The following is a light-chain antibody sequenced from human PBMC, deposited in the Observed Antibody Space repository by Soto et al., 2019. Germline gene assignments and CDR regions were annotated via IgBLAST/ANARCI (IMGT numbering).Light chain of an antibody. V-gene: IGKV1-5*01. J-gene: IGKJ1*01. CDR1: QSVSNW. CDR3: QQYNSYWT. Sequence: MTQSPATLSVSLGERATLSCRASQSVSNWLAWYQRKPVKAPKLLIHDASTLESGIPSRFSGSGSGTEFTLTISSLQPDDFATYYCQQYNSYWTFGQGTKVDIK. CDR2: DAS.